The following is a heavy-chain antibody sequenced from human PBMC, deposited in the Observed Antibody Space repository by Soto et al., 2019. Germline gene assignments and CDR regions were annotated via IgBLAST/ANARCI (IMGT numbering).Heavy chain of an antibody. Sequence: PGGSLRLSCAASGLAFSDHYMDWVRQAPGKGLEWVGRSRNKANSFTTEYAASVNGRFSVSRDDSKNSLFLQMNSLKTEDTAVYYCRGYHYSYGIHGGGKGTRVTVSS. CDR1: GLAFSDHY. CDR3: RGYHYSYGIHG. J-gene: IGHJ6*04. CDR2: SRNKANSFTT. V-gene: IGHV3-72*01.